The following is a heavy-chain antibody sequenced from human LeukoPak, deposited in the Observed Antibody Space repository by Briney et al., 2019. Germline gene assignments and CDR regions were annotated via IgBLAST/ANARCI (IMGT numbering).Heavy chain of an antibody. V-gene: IGHV3-23*01. J-gene: IGHJ4*02. CDR3: AKDSSGWYRVSHFDY. D-gene: IGHD6-19*01. CDR2: ISGSGGST. Sequence: GGSLRLSCAASGFTFSSYAMSWVRQAPGKGLEWVSAISGSGGSTYYADSVKGRFTISRDNSKNTLYLQMNSLRAEDTAVYYCAKDSSGWYRVSHFDYWGQGTLVTASS. CDR1: GFTFSSYA.